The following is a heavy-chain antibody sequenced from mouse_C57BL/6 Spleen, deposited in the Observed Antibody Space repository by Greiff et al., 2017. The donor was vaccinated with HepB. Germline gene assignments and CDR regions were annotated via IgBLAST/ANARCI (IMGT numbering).Heavy chain of an antibody. Sequence: EVMLVESGGGLVQPGGSLKLSCAASGFTFSDYYMYWVRQTPEKRLEWVAYISNGGGSTYYPDTVKGRFTISRDNAKNTLYLQMSRLKSEDTAMYYCARGGGYPYAMDYWGQGTSVTVSS. CDR1: GFTFSDYY. CDR2: ISNGGGST. D-gene: IGHD2-2*01. V-gene: IGHV5-12*01. CDR3: ARGGGYPYAMDY. J-gene: IGHJ4*01.